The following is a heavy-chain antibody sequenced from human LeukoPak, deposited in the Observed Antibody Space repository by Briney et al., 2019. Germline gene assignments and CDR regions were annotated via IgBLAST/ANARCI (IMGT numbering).Heavy chain of an antibody. CDR3: ARRRPTYYDILTGLEGFDY. D-gene: IGHD3-9*01. V-gene: IGHV4-34*01. CDR1: GGSFSGYY. CDR2: INHSGST. Sequence: SETLSHTCAVYGGSFSGYYWSWIRQPPGKGLEWIGEINHSGSTNYNPSLKSRVTISVDTSKNQFSLKLSSVTAADTAVYYCARRRPTYYDILTGLEGFDYWGQGTLVTVSS. J-gene: IGHJ4*02.